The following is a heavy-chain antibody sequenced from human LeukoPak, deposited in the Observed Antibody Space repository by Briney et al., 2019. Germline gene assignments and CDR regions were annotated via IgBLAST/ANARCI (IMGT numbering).Heavy chain of an antibody. D-gene: IGHD3-22*01. CDR1: GYSISSNNYY. J-gene: IGHJ4*02. Sequence: SETLSLTCTVSGYSISSNNYYWGWIRQPPGKGLEWIGSIYYSGSTYYNPSLKSRVTISVDTSKNQFSLKLNSVTAADTTVYYCARLSSGYYFLWGQGTLVTVSS. CDR3: ARLSSGYYFL. V-gene: IGHV4-39*01. CDR2: IYYSGST.